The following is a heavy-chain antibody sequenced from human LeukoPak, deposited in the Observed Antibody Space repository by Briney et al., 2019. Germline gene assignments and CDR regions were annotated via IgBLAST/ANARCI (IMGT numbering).Heavy chain of an antibody. CDR3: ARVGRLDYYYYMDV. V-gene: IGHV3-20*04. D-gene: IGHD2-15*01. J-gene: IGHJ6*03. Sequence: RPGGSLRLSCAASGFTFDDYGMSWVRQAPGKGLEWVSGINWNGGSTGYADSVKGRFTTSRDNAKNSLYLQMNSLRAEDTALYYCARVGRLDYYYYMDVWGKGTTVTVSS. CDR2: INWNGGST. CDR1: GFTFDDYG.